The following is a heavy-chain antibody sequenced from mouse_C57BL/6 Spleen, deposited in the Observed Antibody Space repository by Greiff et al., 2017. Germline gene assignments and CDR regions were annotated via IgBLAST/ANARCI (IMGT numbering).Heavy chain of an antibody. V-gene: IGHV1-80*01. CDR2: IYPGDGDT. CDR3: ARGDYGSSYDAMDY. Sequence: QVQLKESGAELVKPGASVKISCKASGYAFSSYWMNWVKQRPGKGLEWIGQIYPGDGDTNYNGKFKGKATLTADKSSSTAYMQLSSLTSEDSAVYFCARGDYGSSYDAMDYWGQGTSVTVSS. J-gene: IGHJ4*01. D-gene: IGHD1-1*01. CDR1: GYAFSSYW.